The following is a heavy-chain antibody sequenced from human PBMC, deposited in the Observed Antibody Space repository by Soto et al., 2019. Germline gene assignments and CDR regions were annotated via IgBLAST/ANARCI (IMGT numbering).Heavy chain of an antibody. CDR1: GFTFSSYW. Sequence: PGGSLRLSCAASGFTFSSYWMSWVRQAPGKGLERVANIKQDGSEKYYVDSVKGRFTISRDNAKNSLYLQMNSLRAEDTAVYYCARGGEVLRYFDWLLRNYYYYYMDVWGKGTTVTVS. D-gene: IGHD3-9*01. CDR2: IKQDGSEK. CDR3: ARGGEVLRYFDWLLRNYYYYYMDV. J-gene: IGHJ6*03. V-gene: IGHV3-7*01.